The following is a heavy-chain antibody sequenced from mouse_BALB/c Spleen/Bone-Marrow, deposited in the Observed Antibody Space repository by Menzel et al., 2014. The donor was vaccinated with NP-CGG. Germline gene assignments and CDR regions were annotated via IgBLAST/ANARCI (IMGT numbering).Heavy chain of an antibody. CDR2: IHPSDSVT. Sequence: LVESGAELVRPGASVKLSCKASGYSFTNYWMNWMKQRPGQGLEWIGMIHPSDSVTRLNQKFKDKATLTVDKSSSTAYMQLSSPTSVDSAVYYCAKDGNPFDYWGQGTTLTVSS. CDR1: GYSFTNYW. V-gene: IGHV1-74*04. J-gene: IGHJ2*01. CDR3: AKDGNPFDY. D-gene: IGHD2-1*01.